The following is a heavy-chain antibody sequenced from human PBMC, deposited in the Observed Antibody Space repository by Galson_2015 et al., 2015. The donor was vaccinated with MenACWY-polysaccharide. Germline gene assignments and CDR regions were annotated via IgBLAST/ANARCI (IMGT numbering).Heavy chain of an antibody. CDR3: AKSGEDYGTELIDY. J-gene: IGHJ4*02. V-gene: IGHV3-74*01. CDR1: GFTFSSYW. D-gene: IGHD4-17*01. CDR2: INSAASRA. Sequence: SLRLSCAVSGFTFSSYWMHWVRHVPGKGLVWVSRINSAASRADYADSVKGRFTISRDNAKNTLYLQMNSLRGEDTALYYCAKSGEDYGTELIDYWGQGTLVTVSS.